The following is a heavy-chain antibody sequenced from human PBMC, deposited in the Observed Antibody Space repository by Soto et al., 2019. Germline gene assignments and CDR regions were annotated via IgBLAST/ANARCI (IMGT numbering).Heavy chain of an antibody. CDR3: ASRYCSGGSCYSAFDI. J-gene: IGHJ3*02. D-gene: IGHD2-15*01. V-gene: IGHV3-33*01. CDR1: XFTXXSYG. Sequence: LRLSCAASXFTXXSYGMHWVRXAPGKGLEWVAVIWYDGSNKYYADSVKGRFTISRDNSKNTLYLQMNSLRAEDTAVYYCASRYCSGGSCYSAFDIWGQGTMVTVS. CDR2: IWYDGSNK.